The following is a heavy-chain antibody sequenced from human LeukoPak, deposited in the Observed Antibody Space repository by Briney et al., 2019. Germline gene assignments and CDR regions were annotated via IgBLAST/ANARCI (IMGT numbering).Heavy chain of an antibody. CDR1: GFTFSSYG. D-gene: IGHD3-10*01. CDR3: AAGRFGELLLDY. CDR2: ISYDGSNK. J-gene: IGHJ4*02. Sequence: GGSLRLSCAASGFTFSSYGMHWVRQAPGKGLEWVAVISYDGSNKYYADSVKGRFTISRDNSKNTLYLQMNSLRAEDTAVYYCAAGRFGELLLDYWGQGTLVTVSS. V-gene: IGHV3-30*03.